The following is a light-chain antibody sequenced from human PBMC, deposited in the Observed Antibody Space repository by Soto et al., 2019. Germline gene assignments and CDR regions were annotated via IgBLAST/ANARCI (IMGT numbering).Light chain of an antibody. CDR3: QQYSNSPVT. Sequence: EIVLTQSPGTLSLSPGERATLSCRASQSVSGIYLAWYQQKPGQAPRLLIYGVSFRATGTPDRFSGSGSGTDFSLTISRLEPEDFAVYYCQQYSNSPVTFGGGTKVEVK. J-gene: IGKJ4*01. CDR2: GVS. CDR1: QSVSGIY. V-gene: IGKV3-20*01.